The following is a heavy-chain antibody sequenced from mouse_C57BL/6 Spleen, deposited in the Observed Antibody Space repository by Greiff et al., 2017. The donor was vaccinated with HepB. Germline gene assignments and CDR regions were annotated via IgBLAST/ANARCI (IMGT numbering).Heavy chain of an antibody. Sequence: DVKLQESGTVLARPGASVKMSCKTSGYTFTSYWMHWVKQRPGQGLEWIGAIYPGNSDTSYNQKFKGKAKLTAVTSASTAYMELSSLTNEDSAVYYCTKEGGGDPFPAGFAYWGQGTLVTVSA. CDR1: GYTFTSYW. D-gene: IGHD2-13*01. CDR3: TKEGGGDPFPAGFAY. V-gene: IGHV1-5*01. J-gene: IGHJ3*01. CDR2: IYPGNSDT.